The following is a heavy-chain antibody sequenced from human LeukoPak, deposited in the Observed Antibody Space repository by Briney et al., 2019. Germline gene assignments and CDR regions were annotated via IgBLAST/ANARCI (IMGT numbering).Heavy chain of an antibody. CDR3: ARNKINTVTTGWYFDL. J-gene: IGHJ2*01. CDR2: VSIGGTYI. Sequence: GGSLRLSCAASGFTFSSYGMNWVRQAPGKGLEWVSFVSIGGTYIYYADSVKGRFTISRDDAKNSLYLQMNSLTAEDTAEYYCARNKINTVTTGWYFDLWGRGTLVTVSS. D-gene: IGHD4-17*01. V-gene: IGHV3-21*01. CDR1: GFTFSSYG.